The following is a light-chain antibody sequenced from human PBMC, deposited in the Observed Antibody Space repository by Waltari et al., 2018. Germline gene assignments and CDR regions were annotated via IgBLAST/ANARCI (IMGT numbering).Light chain of an antibody. CDR1: QTITGSW. CDR3: QQYDGSSVT. J-gene: IGKJ4*01. Sequence: EIALTQSPGTLSLSPGERATLSCRASQTITGSWLTWYKRKPGRAPRLLIYGASLRATSIPVMFSGSGSGTDVTLTISRLESEDFAVYYCQQYDGSSVTLGGGTKVEVK. V-gene: IGKV3-20*01. CDR2: GAS.